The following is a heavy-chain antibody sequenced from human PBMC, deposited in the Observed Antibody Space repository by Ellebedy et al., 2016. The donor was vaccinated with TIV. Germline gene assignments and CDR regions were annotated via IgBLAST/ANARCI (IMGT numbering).Heavy chain of an antibody. J-gene: IGHJ5*02. D-gene: IGHD6-13*01. Sequence: ASVKVSCXASGYTFTSYGISWVRQAPGQGLEWMGWISAYNGNTNYAQKLQGRVTMTTDTSTSTAYMELRSLRSDDTAVYYCARDPRIAAAGPSHMEGWFDPWGQGTLVTVSS. CDR2: ISAYNGNT. V-gene: IGHV1-18*01. CDR1: GYTFTSYG. CDR3: ARDPRIAAAGPSHMEGWFDP.